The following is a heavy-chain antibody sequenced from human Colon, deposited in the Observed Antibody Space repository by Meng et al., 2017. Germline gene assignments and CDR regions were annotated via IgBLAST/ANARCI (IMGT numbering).Heavy chain of an antibody. J-gene: IGHJ5*02. CDR1: GGSISSGDW. Sequence: VTQRVSGPGVWSPSGTRSLTCAVAGGSISSGDWWSWVRQPPGKGLEWIAEIDHTGNTNYNPSLKSRVTISVDKSKNQFSLKLSFMTAADTAVYYCARVGPGELPNFFDPWGQGTLVTVSS. CDR2: IDHTGNT. CDR3: ARVGPGELPNFFDP. V-gene: IGHV4-4*02. D-gene: IGHD1-7*01.